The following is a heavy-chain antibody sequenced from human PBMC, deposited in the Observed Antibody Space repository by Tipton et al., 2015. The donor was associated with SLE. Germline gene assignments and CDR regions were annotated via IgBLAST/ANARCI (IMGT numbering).Heavy chain of an antibody. CDR1: GGSISSSNYY. J-gene: IGHJ5*02. CDR3: ARHGGASIITSDNWFDP. V-gene: IGHV4-39*01. CDR2: IYYSGST. D-gene: IGHD3-22*01. Sequence: TLSLTCTISGGSISSSNYYWGWIRQPPGKGLEWIGTIYYSGSTYYNPFLQSRVTISIDTSKKKFSLNLSSVTAADTAVYYCARHGGASIITSDNWFDPWGQGTLVTVSS.